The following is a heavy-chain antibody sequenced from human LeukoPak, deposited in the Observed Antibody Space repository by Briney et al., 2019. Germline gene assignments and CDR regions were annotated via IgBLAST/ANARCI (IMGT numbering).Heavy chain of an antibody. J-gene: IGHJ6*03. Sequence: GGSLRLSCAASGFTFSSYSMNWVRQAPGKGLEWVSSISSSSSSYIYYADSVKGRFTISRDNAKNSLYLQMNSLRAEDTAVYYCARDGSLITFGGVIVYYYYYMDVWGKGTTVTVSS. CDR3: ARDGSLITFGGVIVYYYYYMDV. V-gene: IGHV3-21*01. D-gene: IGHD3-16*02. CDR1: GFTFSSYS. CDR2: ISSSSSSYI.